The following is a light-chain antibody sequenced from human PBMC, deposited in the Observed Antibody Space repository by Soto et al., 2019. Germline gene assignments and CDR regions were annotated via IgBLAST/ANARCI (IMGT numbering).Light chain of an antibody. CDR2: EVG. J-gene: IGLJ1*01. Sequence: QSVLTQPASVSGSPGQSSTICCTGTGSDISVYNYVSWYQQHPGKAPKLMIYEVGDRPSGLSNRFSGSTSGNTAALTISRLQAEDEAYYYCSSYTSHYFYVFGTQTKLTV. CDR1: GSDISVYNY. CDR3: SSYTSHYFYV. V-gene: IGLV2-14*01.